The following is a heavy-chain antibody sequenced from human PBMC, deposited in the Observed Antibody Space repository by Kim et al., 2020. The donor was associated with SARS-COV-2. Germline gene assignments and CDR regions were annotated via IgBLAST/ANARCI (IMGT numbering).Heavy chain of an antibody. V-gene: IGHV3-23*01. Sequence: GGSLRLSCTTSGFTFTGYAMSWVRQAPGKGLEWVSSIDGSDGTTYYVDSVKGRFTTSRDDSKSTLYLWMTSLRADDTAVYYCLKGGWGWIWDHWGQGA. D-gene: IGHD2-2*03. CDR3: LKGGWGWIWDH. CDR2: IDGSDGTT. J-gene: IGHJ4*02. CDR1: GFTFTGYA.